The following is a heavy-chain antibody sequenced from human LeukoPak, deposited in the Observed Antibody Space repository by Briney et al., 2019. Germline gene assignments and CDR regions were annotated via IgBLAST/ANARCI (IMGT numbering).Heavy chain of an antibody. CDR3: AKDSSGYYVY. V-gene: IGHV3-30*18. Sequence: GGSLRLSCAASGFTFSSYGMPWVRQAPGKGLEWVAVISYDGSNKYYADSVKGRFTISRDNSKNTLYLQMNSLRAEDTAVYYCAKDSSGYYVYWGQGTLVTVSS. D-gene: IGHD3-22*01. CDR1: GFTFSSYG. CDR2: ISYDGSNK. J-gene: IGHJ4*02.